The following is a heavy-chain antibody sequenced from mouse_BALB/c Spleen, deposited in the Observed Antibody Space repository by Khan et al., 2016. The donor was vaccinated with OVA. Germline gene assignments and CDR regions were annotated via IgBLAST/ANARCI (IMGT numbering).Heavy chain of an antibody. CDR3: TRGGYGSPFAY. Sequence: QVQLKESGAELVKPGASVKLSCKASGYTFTSFYMYWVKQRPGQGLEGVGEINPSNGGTNFNEKFKSKATLTVDKSSSTAYMQLSSLTSEDSAVYDCTRGGYGSPFAYWGQGTLVTVS. J-gene: IGHJ3*01. CDR2: INPSNGGT. CDR1: GYTFTSFY. V-gene: IGHV1S81*02. D-gene: IGHD1-1*01.